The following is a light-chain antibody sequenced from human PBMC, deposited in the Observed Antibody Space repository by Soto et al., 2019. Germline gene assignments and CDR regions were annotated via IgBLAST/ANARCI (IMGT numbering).Light chain of an antibody. CDR3: QQSYSTPRT. V-gene: IGKV1-39*01. CDR2: AAS. J-gene: IGKJ2*01. Sequence: DSQMTQSPSSLSASVGDRVTITCRASQSISNYLNWYQQRPGKAPKLLIYAASSLQSGVPSRFSGSGSGRDFTLTISSLQPEDFAPYYCQQSYSTPRTFGQGTKLEIK. CDR1: QSISNY.